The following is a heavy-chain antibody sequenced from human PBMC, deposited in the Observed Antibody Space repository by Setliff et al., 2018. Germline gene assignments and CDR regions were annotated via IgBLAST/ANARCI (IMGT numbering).Heavy chain of an antibody. CDR3: TRVGRQLVSYYYGMDV. J-gene: IGHJ6*02. CDR2: IRSKAYGGTT. CDR1: GFTFGDYA. Sequence: QPGGSLRLSCTASGFTFGDYAMSWVRQAPGKGLEWVGFIRSKAYGGTTEYAASVKGRFTISRDDSKSIAYLQMNSLKTEDTAVYYCTRVGRQLVSYYYGMDVWGQGTTVTVSS. D-gene: IGHD6-13*01. V-gene: IGHV3-49*04.